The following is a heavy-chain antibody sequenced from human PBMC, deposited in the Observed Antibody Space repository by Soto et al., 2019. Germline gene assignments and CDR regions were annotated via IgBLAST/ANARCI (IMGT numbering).Heavy chain of an antibody. CDR3: ARAGDHIAAAAGSGYYFDY. V-gene: IGHV1-18*01. D-gene: IGHD6-13*01. CDR1: GYTFTSYG. CDR2: ISAYNGNT. Sequence: QVQLVQSGAEVKKPGASVKVSCKASGYTFTSYGISWVRQAHGQGHEWLGWISAYNGNTNYAQKLQCRVTMSADTSTSTAYMELRSLRSDGTAVYYCARAGDHIAAAAGSGYYFDYWGQGTLVTVSS. J-gene: IGHJ4*02.